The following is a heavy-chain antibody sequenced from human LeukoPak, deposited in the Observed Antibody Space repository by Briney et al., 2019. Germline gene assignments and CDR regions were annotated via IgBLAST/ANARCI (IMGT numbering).Heavy chain of an antibody. CDR2: IYTSGNT. J-gene: IGHJ3*02. CDR3: ARGSYICSGGSCYSGDAFDI. Sequence: SETLSLTCTVSGGSISSGSYYWSWIRQPAGKGLEWIGRIYTSGNTYYNPSLKSRITISVDRSKNQFSLKLSSVTAADTAVYYCARGSYICSGGSCYSGDAFDIWGQGTMVTVSS. CDR1: GGSISSGSYY. V-gene: IGHV4-61*02. D-gene: IGHD2-15*01.